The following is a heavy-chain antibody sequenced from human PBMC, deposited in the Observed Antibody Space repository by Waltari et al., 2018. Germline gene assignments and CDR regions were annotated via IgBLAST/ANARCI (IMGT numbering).Heavy chain of an antibody. V-gene: IGHV4-34*01. Sequence: QVQLQQWGAGLLKPSETLSLTCAVDGGSFSGYYWSWIRQPPGKGLEWIGEINPSGSTNDNPSLKSLVTISVDTSKNQFSLKLSSGTAADTAVYYCARGVDVLRLLYWGQGTLVTVSS. D-gene: IGHD3-9*01. CDR1: GGSFSGYY. J-gene: IGHJ4*02. CDR3: ARGVDVLRLLY. CDR2: INPSGST.